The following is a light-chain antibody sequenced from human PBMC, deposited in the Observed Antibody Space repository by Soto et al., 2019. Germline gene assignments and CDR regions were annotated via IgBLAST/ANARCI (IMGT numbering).Light chain of an antibody. CDR1: SSNIGAGYN. CDR2: DNS. V-gene: IGLV1-40*01. J-gene: IGLJ1*01. CDR3: QSYDISLSRYV. Sequence: QSVLTQRPSVSGAPGQMVTISCTGSSSNIGAGYNVHWYQHLPGTAPKLLIYDNSNRPSGVPDRFSGSKSGTSASLAITGLQAEDEADYYCQSYDISLSRYVFGTGTKLTVL.